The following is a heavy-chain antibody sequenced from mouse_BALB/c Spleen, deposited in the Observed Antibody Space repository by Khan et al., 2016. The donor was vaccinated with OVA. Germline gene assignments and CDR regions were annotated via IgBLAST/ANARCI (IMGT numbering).Heavy chain of an antibody. Sequence: QIQLVQSGPEMKKPGETVKISCKASGYTFTNYGMNWVKQSPGKALKWMGWINTFTGDPTYADDFKGRFAFSLETSASTASLQINNLKNEDTATYFCARPPYFSYSLDHWGQGTSVTVSS. CDR3: ARPPYFSYSLDH. CDR2: INTFTGDP. V-gene: IGHV9-3-1*01. D-gene: IGHD2-12*01. J-gene: IGHJ4*01. CDR1: GYTFTNYG.